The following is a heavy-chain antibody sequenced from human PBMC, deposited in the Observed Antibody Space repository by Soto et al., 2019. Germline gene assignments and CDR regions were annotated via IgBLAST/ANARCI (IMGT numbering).Heavy chain of an antibody. CDR2: IIPIFGTA. J-gene: IGHJ6*02. CDR1: GGTFSSYA. Sequence: SSVKVCCKASGGTFSSYAIGWVRQAPGQGLEWMGGIIPIFGTANYAQKFQGRVTITADESTSTAYMELSSLRSEDTAVYYCASHKDYYYYGMDVWGQGTTVTVSS. V-gene: IGHV1-69*13. CDR3: ASHKDYYYYGMDV.